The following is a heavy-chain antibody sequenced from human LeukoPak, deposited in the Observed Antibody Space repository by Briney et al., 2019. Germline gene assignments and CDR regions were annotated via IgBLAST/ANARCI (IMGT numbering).Heavy chain of an antibody. V-gene: IGHV3-7*01. CDR3: ARPSNLYGDYVPDY. CDR1: GFTLSSYW. J-gene: IGHJ4*02. D-gene: IGHD4-17*01. Sequence: PGGSLRLSCAASGFTLSSYWMSWVRQAPGKGLEWVANIKQDGSEKYYVDSVKGRFTISRDNAKNSLYLQMNSLRAEDTAVYYCARPSNLYGDYVPDYWGQGTLVTVSS. CDR2: IKQDGSEK.